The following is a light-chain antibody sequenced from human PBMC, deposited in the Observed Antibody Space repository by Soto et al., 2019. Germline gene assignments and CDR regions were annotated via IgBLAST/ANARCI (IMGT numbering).Light chain of an antibody. CDR2: GAS. V-gene: IGKV3-15*01. J-gene: IGKJ2*01. Sequence: EIVMTQSPATLSLSPGERAALSCRVSQSINSELAWYQQKPGQPPRLLIYGASTRATGVPARFTGSESGSEFTLTISGLQSEDFAVYYCQQGHNWPLTFGQGTRLEI. CDR1: QSINSE. CDR3: QQGHNWPLT.